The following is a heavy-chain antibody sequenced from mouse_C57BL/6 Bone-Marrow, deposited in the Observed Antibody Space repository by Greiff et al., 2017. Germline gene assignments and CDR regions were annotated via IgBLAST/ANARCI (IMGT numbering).Heavy chain of an antibody. CDR2: ISDGGSYT. J-gene: IGHJ3*01. CDR3: ASLLWAG. CDR1: GFTFSSYA. D-gene: IGHD2-1*01. V-gene: IGHV5-4*03. Sequence: EVKLVESGGGLVKPGGSLKLSCAASGFTFSSYAMSWVRQTPEKRLEWVATISDGGSYTYSPANVKGRFTISCANAKNNLYLQKSHLKDEETAMDYCASLLWAGGGQGTLVTVSA.